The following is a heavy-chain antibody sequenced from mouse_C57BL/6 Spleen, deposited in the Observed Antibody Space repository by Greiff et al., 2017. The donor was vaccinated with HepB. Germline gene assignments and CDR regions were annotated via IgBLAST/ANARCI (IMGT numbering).Heavy chain of an antibody. Sequence: EVKLMESGGGLVKPGGSLKLSCAASGFTFSDYGMHWVRQAPEKGLEWVAYISSGSSTIYYADTVKGRYTISRDNAKNTLFLQMTSLRSEDTAMYYCARDTGTHFDYWGQGTTLTVSS. CDR2: ISSGSSTI. J-gene: IGHJ2*01. D-gene: IGHD4-1*01. CDR3: ARDTGTHFDY. CDR1: GFTFSDYG. V-gene: IGHV5-17*01.